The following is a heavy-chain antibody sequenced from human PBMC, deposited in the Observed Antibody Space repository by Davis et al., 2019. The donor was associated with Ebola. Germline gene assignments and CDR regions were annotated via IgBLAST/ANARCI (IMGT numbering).Heavy chain of an antibody. V-gene: IGHV4-34*01. Sequence: MPSETLSLTCAVYGGSFSGYHWSWVRQSPGKGLEWIGEINHSGTTNYSPSLRSRLTISVDTSKNQFSLKLSSVTAADTAVYYCARGHYDFWSGYYRYYYYGMDVWGQGTTVTVSS. J-gene: IGHJ6*02. CDR3: ARGHYDFWSGYYRYYYYGMDV. CDR1: GGSFSGYH. D-gene: IGHD3-3*01. CDR2: INHSGTT.